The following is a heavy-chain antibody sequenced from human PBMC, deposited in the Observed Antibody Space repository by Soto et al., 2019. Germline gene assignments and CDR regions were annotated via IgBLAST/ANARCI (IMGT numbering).Heavy chain of an antibody. CDR3: ARVVRFCSSPSCRGRNWFDP. J-gene: IGHJ5*02. CDR2: INHSGST. CDR1: GGSFSGYY. Sequence: SETLSLTCAVYGGSFSGYYWSWIRQPPGKGLEWIGEINHSGSTNYNPSLKSRVTISVDTSKNQFSLKLSSVTAADTAVYYCARVVRFCSSPSCRGRNWFDPWGQGTLVTVSS. V-gene: IGHV4-34*01. D-gene: IGHD2-2*01.